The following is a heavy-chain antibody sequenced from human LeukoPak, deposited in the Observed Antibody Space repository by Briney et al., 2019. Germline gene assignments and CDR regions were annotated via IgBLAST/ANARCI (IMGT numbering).Heavy chain of an antibody. CDR1: GFTFSSYG. J-gene: IGHJ4*02. CDR3: AKVFAGTPLIDY. D-gene: IGHD1-1*01. Sequence: GGSLRLSCAASGFTFSSYGMSWVRQAPGKGLEWVSAISGSGGSTYYADSVKGRFTISRDNSKNTLHLQMNSLRAEDTAVYYCAKVFAGTPLIDYWGQGTLVTVSS. V-gene: IGHV3-23*01. CDR2: ISGSGGST.